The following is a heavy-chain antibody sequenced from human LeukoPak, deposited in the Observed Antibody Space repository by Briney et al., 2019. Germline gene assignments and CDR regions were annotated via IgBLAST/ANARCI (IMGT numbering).Heavy chain of an antibody. V-gene: IGHV1-18*01. CDR3: AVGRSAALASYYFDY. CDR2: ISAYNGNT. Sequence: ASVKVSCKASGGTFSSYAISWVRQAPGQGLEWMGWISAYNGNTNYAQKLQGRVTMTTDTSTSTAYMELRSLRSDDTAVYYCAVGRSAALASYYFDYWGQGTLVTVSS. D-gene: IGHD3-3*02. J-gene: IGHJ4*02. CDR1: GGTFSSYA.